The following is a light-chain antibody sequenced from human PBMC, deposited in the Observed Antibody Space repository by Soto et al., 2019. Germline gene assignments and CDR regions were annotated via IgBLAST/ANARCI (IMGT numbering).Light chain of an antibody. CDR3: QQYNSYSAWT. CDR1: QSMTGK. CDR2: DDS. Sequence: DIQMTQSPSTLSASVGDRVTITCRASQSMTGKLAWYQRKPGKAPELLIYDDSTLESGVPLRSSGSGFGTEFTLTIDRLQPDDFATYYCQQYNSYSAWTFGQGTKVDIK. J-gene: IGKJ1*01. V-gene: IGKV1-5*01.